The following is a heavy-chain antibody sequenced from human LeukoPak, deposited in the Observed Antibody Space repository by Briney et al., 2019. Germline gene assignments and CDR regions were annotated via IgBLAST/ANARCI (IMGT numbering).Heavy chain of an antibody. V-gene: IGHV3-30*18. CDR2: ISYDGNDK. CDR3: AKSTAPAGYYLDY. CDR1: GFTFSTYG. Sequence: GGSLRLSCAASGFTFSTYGMHWVRQAPGKGLEWVAIISYDGNDKDYADSVRGRFTTSRDNSKNTLYLQMNSLRGEDTAVYYCAKSTAPAGYYLDYWGQGILVTVSS. D-gene: IGHD2-2*01. J-gene: IGHJ4*02.